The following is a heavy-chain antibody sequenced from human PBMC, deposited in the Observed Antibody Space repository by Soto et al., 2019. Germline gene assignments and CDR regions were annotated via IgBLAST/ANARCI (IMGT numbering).Heavy chain of an antibody. V-gene: IGHV4-31*03. CDR3: ARVGGRSGYPRGYYFDY. J-gene: IGHJ4*02. D-gene: IGHD3-22*01. Sequence: QVRLQESGPELVKPSQTLSLTCTVSGGSISSGGYYWSWIRQHPGKGLEWIGYIYYSGSTYYNPSLKSRVTISVDTCKNQFSLKLSSVTAADTAVYYCARVGGRSGYPRGYYFDYWRQGTLVTVSS. CDR2: IYYSGST. CDR1: GGSISSGGYY.